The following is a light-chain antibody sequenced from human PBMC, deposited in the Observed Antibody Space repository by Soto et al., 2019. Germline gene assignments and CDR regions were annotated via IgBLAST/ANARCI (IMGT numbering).Light chain of an antibody. CDR3: QQRSSRPQT. V-gene: IGKV3-11*01. Sequence: DILLTQSPATLSSSLEERATISCRASQNVANHLDWYQQKPGQAPRLLIYESSNMATGIAARFSGSRSGTDFTLTISSLQPEDFAVYYCQQRSSRPQTFGQGTKVDIK. J-gene: IGKJ1*01. CDR1: QNVANH. CDR2: ESS.